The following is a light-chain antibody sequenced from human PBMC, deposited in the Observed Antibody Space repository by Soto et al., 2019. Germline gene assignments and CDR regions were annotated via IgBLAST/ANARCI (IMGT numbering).Light chain of an antibody. J-gene: IGLJ1*01. CDR2: EVS. Sequence: QSVLTQPPSLSGSPGQSITFSCTGTSSDVGGYTSVSWYQQHPGKAPKPVIYEVSDRPSGVSSRFSGSKSGNTASLTISGLQAEDEADYYCSSYTSDSTNVFGTGTKVTVL. V-gene: IGLV2-14*01. CDR3: SSYTSDSTNV. CDR1: SSDVGGYTS.